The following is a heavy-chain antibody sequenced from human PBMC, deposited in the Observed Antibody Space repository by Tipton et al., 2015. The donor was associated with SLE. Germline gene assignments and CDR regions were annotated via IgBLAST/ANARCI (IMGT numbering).Heavy chain of an antibody. D-gene: IGHD1-26*01. CDR1: GGSISSYY. Sequence: LRLSCTVSGGSISSYYWSWIRQPPGKGLEWIGYIYYSGSTNYNPSLKSRVTISVDTSTNQFSLKLTSVTAAATAVYYCARQDSGNYYPFDYWGQGTLVTVSS. CDR3: ARQDSGNYYPFDY. V-gene: IGHV4-59*08. CDR2: IYYSGST. J-gene: IGHJ4*02.